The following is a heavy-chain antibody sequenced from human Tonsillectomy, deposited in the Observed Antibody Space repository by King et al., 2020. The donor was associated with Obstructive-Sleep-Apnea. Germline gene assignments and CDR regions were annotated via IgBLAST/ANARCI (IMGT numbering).Heavy chain of an antibody. V-gene: IGHV1-8*01. CDR3: GRGTTIDY. D-gene: IGHD1/OR15-1a*01. J-gene: IGHJ4*02. Sequence: QLVQSGAEVKKPGASVKVSCKASGYTFTSYDINWVRQATGQGLEWMGWMNPNSGNTGHAQKFKGRVTMTRDTSISTADMELSSLRSEDMAVYYCGRGTTIDYWGQGTLVTVSS. CDR2: MNPNSGNT. CDR1: GYTFTSYD.